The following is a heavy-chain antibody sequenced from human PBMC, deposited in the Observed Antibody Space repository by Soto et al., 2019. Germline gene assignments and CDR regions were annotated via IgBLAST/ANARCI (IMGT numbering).Heavy chain of an antibody. J-gene: IGHJ4*02. Sequence: QVQLQESGPGLVKPSETLSLTCTVSGGSISSYYWSWIRQPAGKGLEWIGRIYTSGSTNYNPSLKSRVTMSVETSKNQFSLKLSSVTAADTAVYYCASGGGVEDIVVVRDWGQGTLVTVSS. V-gene: IGHV4-4*07. CDR3: ASGGGVEDIVVVRD. D-gene: IGHD2-2*01. CDR2: IYTSGST. CDR1: GGSISSYY.